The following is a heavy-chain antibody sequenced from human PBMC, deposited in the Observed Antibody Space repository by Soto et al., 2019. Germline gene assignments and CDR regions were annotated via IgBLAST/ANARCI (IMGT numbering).Heavy chain of an antibody. J-gene: IGHJ4*02. D-gene: IGHD3-22*01. CDR3: ARAGYYDSSGYYY. CDR1: GSTFSRYA. V-gene: IGHV1-69*01. CDR2: IIPLFGTA. Sequence: QVQLVQSGAEVNKPGSPVTVSCKATGSTFSRYALSWVRQAPGHRLEWMGGIIPLFGTANSAHQFQGRVTMTSEDSTRTAYMELSSVRSEDTAVYYCARAGYYDSSGYYYWGQGTLVIVSS.